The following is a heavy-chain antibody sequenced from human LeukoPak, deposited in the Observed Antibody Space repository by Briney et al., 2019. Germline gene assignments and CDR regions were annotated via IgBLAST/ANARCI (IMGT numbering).Heavy chain of an antibody. Sequence: SETLSLTCTVSGGSISSSSYYWGWIRQPPGKGLEWIGSIYYSGSTYYNPSLKSRVTISVDTSKNQFSLKLSSVTAADTAVYYCARLVIAACPTYWGQGTLVTVSS. D-gene: IGHD6-6*01. V-gene: IGHV4-39*01. CDR1: GGSISSSSYY. CDR3: ARLVIAACPTY. J-gene: IGHJ4*02. CDR2: IYYSGST.